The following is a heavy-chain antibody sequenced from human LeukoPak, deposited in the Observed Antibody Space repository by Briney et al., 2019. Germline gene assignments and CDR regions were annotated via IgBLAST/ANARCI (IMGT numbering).Heavy chain of an antibody. V-gene: IGHV4-34*01. Sequence: SETLSLTCVVYGGSFSDYYWSWVRQPPGKGLEWIGEINHSGSTNYNPSLKSRVTISVDTSKNQFSLKLSSVTAADTAVYYCARALGYCSGGTCYPPGYWGQGTLVTVSS. D-gene: IGHD2-15*01. J-gene: IGHJ4*02. CDR1: GGSFSDYY. CDR3: ARALGYCSGGTCYPPGY. CDR2: INHSGST.